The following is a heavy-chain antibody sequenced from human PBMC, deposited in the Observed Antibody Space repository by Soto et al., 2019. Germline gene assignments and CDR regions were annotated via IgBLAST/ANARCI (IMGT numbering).Heavy chain of an antibody. CDR1: GFVFGNYA. V-gene: IGHV3-30-3*01. Sequence: GGSLRLSCSGSGFVFGNYAMNWFRQAPCKGLEWVAVISYDGSNKYYADSVKGRFTISRDNSKNTLYLQMNSLRAEDTAVYYCARLASEYYYDSSGPNWGQGTLVTVSS. CDR2: ISYDGSNK. CDR3: ARLASEYYYDSSGPN. J-gene: IGHJ4*02. D-gene: IGHD3-22*01.